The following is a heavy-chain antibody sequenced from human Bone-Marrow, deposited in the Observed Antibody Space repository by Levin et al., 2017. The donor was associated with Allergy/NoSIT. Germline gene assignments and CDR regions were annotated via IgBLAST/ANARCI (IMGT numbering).Heavy chain of an antibody. D-gene: IGHD4-11*01. CDR1: GGSISNGDW. CDR3: ATRDYTNKPY. CDR2: VSHRGST. Sequence: GSLRLSCVVSGGSISNGDWWTWVRQPPGKGLEWIGEVSHRGSTNFSPSLESRLTISVDKSKNQFFLRLTSVTAADTAVYYCATRDYTNKPYWGQGTLVTVSS. V-gene: IGHV4-4*02. J-gene: IGHJ4*02.